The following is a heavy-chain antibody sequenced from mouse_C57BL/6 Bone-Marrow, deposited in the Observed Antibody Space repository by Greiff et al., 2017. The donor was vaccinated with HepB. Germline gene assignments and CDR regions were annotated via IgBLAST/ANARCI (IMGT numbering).Heavy chain of an antibody. V-gene: IGHV1-50*01. J-gene: IGHJ3*01. D-gene: IGHD2-4*01. CDR1: GYTFTSYW. Sequence: QVQLKQPGAELVKPGASVKLSCKASGYTFTSYWMQWVKQRPGQGLEWIGEIDPSDSYTNYNQKFKGKATLTVDTSSSTAYMQLSSLTSEDSAVYYRARDDYEEWFAYWGQGTLVTVSA. CDR2: IDPSDSYT. CDR3: ARDDYEEWFAY.